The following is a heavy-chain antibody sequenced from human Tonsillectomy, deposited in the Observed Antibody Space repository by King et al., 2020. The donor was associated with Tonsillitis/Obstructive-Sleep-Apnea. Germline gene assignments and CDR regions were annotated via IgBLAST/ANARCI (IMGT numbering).Heavy chain of an antibody. CDR1: GGSISSYY. CDR3: ARRNYDFWSGYYWFDP. V-gene: IGHV4-59*08. CDR2: IYYSGST. Sequence: QLQESGPGLVKPSETLSLTCTVSGGSISSYYWSWIRQPPGKGLDWIGYIYYSGSTNYNPSLKSRVTISVDTSKNQFSLKLSSVTAADTAVYYCARRNYDFWSGYYWFDPWGQGTLVTVSS. J-gene: IGHJ5*02. D-gene: IGHD3-3*01.